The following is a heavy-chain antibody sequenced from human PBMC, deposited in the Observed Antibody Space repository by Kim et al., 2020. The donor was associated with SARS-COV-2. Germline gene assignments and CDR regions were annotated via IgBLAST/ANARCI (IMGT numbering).Heavy chain of an antibody. V-gene: IGHV3-23*01. CDR3: EASDY. CDR2: ISDSGART. Sequence: GGSLRLSCAASGFTFSSYAMSWARQAPGKGLEWVSTISDSGARTHYADSVRGRFTISRVNSKSTLFLQMNSLRAEDTAVYYCEASDYWGQGSLVTVSS. J-gene: IGHJ4*02. CDR1: GFTFSSYA.